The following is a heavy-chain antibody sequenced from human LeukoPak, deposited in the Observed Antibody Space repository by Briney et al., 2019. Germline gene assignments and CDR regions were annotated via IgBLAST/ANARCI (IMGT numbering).Heavy chain of an antibody. Sequence: ASVKVSRKASGYTFTSYYMHWVRQAPGQGLEWMGIINPSGGSTSYAQKFQGRITMTRDTSTSTVYMELSSLRSEDTAVYYCARNIAAAGTAVAFDIWGQGTMVTVSS. CDR1: GYTFTSYY. CDR2: INPSGGST. D-gene: IGHD6-13*01. CDR3: ARNIAAAGTAVAFDI. V-gene: IGHV1-46*01. J-gene: IGHJ3*02.